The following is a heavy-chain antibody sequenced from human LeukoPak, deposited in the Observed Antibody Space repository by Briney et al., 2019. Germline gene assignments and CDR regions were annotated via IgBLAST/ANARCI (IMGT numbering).Heavy chain of an antibody. CDR2: IGYEGVHK. CDR3: ARDPPLYGSGSYYFDY. Sequence: PGGSLRLSCAASGFTFNNFGMHWVRQAPGKGLEWVSFIGYEGVHKYYADSVKGRFTISRDGSKNTLFLQMNSLRAEDTAVYYCARDPPLYGSGSYYFDYWGQGTLVTVSS. J-gene: IGHJ4*02. CDR1: GFTFNNFG. D-gene: IGHD3-10*01. V-gene: IGHV3-30*02.